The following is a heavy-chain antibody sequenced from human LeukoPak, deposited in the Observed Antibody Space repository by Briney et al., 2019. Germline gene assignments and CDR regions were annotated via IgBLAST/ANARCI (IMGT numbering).Heavy chain of an antibody. Sequence: ASVKVSCKASGYTFTGYYMRWVRQAPGQGLEWMGWINPNSGGTNYAQKFQGRVTMTRDTSISTAYMELSRLRSDDTAVYYCARIDPESIAGAESFDYWGQETLVTVSS. J-gene: IGHJ4*02. V-gene: IGHV1-2*02. CDR3: ARIDPESIAGAESFDY. CDR2: INPNSGGT. CDR1: GYTFTGYY. D-gene: IGHD6-19*01.